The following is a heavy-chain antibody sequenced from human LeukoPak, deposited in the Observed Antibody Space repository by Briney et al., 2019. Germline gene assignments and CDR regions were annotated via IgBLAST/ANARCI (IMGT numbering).Heavy chain of an antibody. V-gene: IGHV4-59*05. CDR2: IYCSGST. Sequence: SETLSLTCAVSGGSVTDYYGTWIRQSPGKGLEWIGSIYCSGSTYYNASLKSRLSISVDTSKNQFSLKVTSVTAADTAVYYCATEDVVVPTAAQRPLDYWGQGTLVTVSS. CDR3: ATEDVVVPTAAQRPLDY. J-gene: IGHJ4*02. D-gene: IGHD2-2*01. CDR1: GGSVTDYY.